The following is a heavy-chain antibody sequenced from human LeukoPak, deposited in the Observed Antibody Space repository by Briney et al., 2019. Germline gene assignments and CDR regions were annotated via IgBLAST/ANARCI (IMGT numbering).Heavy chain of an antibody. V-gene: IGHV3-33*06. J-gene: IGHJ4*02. CDR2: IWYDGSNK. Sequence: QPGGSLRLSCAASGFTFSSYGMHWVRQAPGKGLEWVAVIWYDGSNKYYADSVKGRFTISRDNSKNTLYLQMNSLRAEDTAVYYCAKEPGYYDSSGYYYDYWGQGTLVTVSS. CDR1: GFTFSSYG. D-gene: IGHD3-22*01. CDR3: AKEPGYYDSSGYYYDY.